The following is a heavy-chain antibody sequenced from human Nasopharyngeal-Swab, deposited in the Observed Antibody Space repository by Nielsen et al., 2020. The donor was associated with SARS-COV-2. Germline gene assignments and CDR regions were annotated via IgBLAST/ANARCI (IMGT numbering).Heavy chain of an antibody. J-gene: IGHJ6*03. CDR2: VKSYGGST. Sequence: SVQVSCKASGYIFISYFMHWVRQPPGQGLEGMGIVKSYGGSTSYAQKFQGRVTMTRDTSTSTVYMELSSLRSEDKAVYYCARGGWDFWSGYPRWVDSYYSYMDVWGKGTTVTVSS. CDR3: ARGGWDFWSGYPRWVDSYYSYMDV. D-gene: IGHD3-3*01. CDR1: GYIFISYF. V-gene: IGHV1-46*01.